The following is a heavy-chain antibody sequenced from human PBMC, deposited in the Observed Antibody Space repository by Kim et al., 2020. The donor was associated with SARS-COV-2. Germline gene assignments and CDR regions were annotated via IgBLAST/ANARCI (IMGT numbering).Heavy chain of an antibody. J-gene: IGHJ4*02. V-gene: IGHV4-59*13. CDR2: IYYSGST. D-gene: IGHD3-16*01. CDR1: GGSISSYY. CDR3: ARILYDYVWGSWYFDY. Sequence: SETLSLTCTVSGGSISSYYWSWIRQPPGKGLEWIGYIYYSGSTNYNPSLKSRVTISVDTSKNQFSLKLSSVTAADTAVYYCARILYDYVWGSWYFDYWGQGTLVTVSS.